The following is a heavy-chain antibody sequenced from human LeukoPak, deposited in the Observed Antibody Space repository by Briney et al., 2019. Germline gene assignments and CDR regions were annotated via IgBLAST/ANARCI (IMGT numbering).Heavy chain of an antibody. CDR2: ISGSGHST. CDR1: EFTFSNYA. V-gene: IGHV3-23*01. CDR3: AKEIVGAPTPGAY. D-gene: IGHD1-26*01. Sequence: GGSLRLSCAASEFTFSNYAMSWVRQAPGKGLEWVSGISGSGHSTYYADSVKGRFTISRDNSKDTLYLQMNSLRAEDTAVYYCAKEIVGAPTPGAYWGQGILVTVSS. J-gene: IGHJ4*02.